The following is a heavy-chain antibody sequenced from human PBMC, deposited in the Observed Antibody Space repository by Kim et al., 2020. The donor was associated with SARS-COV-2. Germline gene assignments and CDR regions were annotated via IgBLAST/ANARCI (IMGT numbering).Heavy chain of an antibody. CDR1: GDSIGSYF. V-gene: IGHV4-4*07. CDR3: ARGTVFGANLYYFDY. CDR2: IYAGGRT. D-gene: IGHD3-3*01. Sequence: SETLSLTCTVSGDSIGSYFWTWIRQPAGKGLEWIGRIYAGGRTFYNSSLQSRVTMSVDTSKNQFSLKLSSVTAADTAIYYCARGTVFGANLYYFDYWGPG. J-gene: IGHJ4*02.